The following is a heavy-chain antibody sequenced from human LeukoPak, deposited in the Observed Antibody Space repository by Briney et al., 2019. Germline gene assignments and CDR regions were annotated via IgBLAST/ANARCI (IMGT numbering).Heavy chain of an antibody. CDR1: GFTFSSYA. D-gene: IGHD6-25*01. Sequence: GRSLRLSCAASGFTFSSYAMHWVRQAPGKGLEWVSGISWNSGSIGYEDSVKGRFTISRDNAKNSLYLQMNSLRAEDTALYYCAKEQRNNWFDPWGQGTLVTVSS. CDR2: ISWNSGSI. J-gene: IGHJ5*02. CDR3: AKEQRNNWFDP. V-gene: IGHV3-9*01.